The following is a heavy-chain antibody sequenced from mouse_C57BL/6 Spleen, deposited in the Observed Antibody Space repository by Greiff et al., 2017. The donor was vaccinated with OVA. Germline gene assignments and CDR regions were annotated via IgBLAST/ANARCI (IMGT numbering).Heavy chain of an antibody. D-gene: IGHD1-1*01. Sequence: QVQLQQPGAELVKPGASVKMSCKASGYTFTSYWITWVKQRPGQGLEWIGDIYPGSGSTNYNEKFKSKATLTVDTSSSTAYMQLSSLTSEDSAVYYSARYITTVVATEFYYSGQGTTLTHSS. V-gene: IGHV1-55*01. CDR2: IYPGSGST. J-gene: IGHJ2*01. CDR1: GYTFTSYW. CDR3: ARYITTVVATEFYY.